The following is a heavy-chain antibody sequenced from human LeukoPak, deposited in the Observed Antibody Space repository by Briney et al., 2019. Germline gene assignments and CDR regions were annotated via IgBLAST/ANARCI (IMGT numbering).Heavy chain of an antibody. CDR2: IKQDGIEK. J-gene: IGHJ4*02. V-gene: IGHV3-7*01. Sequence: GGSLRLSCAASGFTFSSYTMNWVRQAPGKGLEWVANIKQDGIEKYYVDSVKGRFTISRDNAKNSLYLQMNSLRAEDTAVYYCASRAHFWSGPGGWGQGTLVTVSS. D-gene: IGHD3-3*02. CDR3: ASRAHFWSGPGG. CDR1: GFTFSSYT.